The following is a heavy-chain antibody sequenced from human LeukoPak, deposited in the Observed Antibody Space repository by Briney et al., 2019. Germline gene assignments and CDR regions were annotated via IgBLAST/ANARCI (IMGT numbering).Heavy chain of an antibody. CDR1: GGSISSGDYY. CDR3: ARGYSYGAYYFDF. CDR2: IYYSGST. D-gene: IGHD5-18*01. J-gene: IGHJ4*02. V-gene: IGHV4-30-4*01. Sequence: SETLSLTCTVSGGSISSGDYYWSWIRQPPGKGLEWIGYIYYSGSTYYNPSLKSRVTILVDTSKNQFSLKLSSVTAADTAVYYCARGYSYGAYYFDFWGQGTLVTVSS.